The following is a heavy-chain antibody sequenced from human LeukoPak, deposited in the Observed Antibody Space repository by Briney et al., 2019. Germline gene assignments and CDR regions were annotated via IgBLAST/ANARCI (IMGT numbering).Heavy chain of an antibody. CDR2: VNSDGSAP. D-gene: IGHD3-10*01. Sequence: GGSLRLSCAASGFTFSDYWMHWVRHTPEKGLMWVSKVNSDGSAPQYAESVKGRFTISRDNAKNSLYLQMNSLRAEDTAVYYCARDFGELLFVYWGQGTLVTVSS. V-gene: IGHV3-74*03. CDR1: GFTFSDYW. J-gene: IGHJ4*02. CDR3: ARDFGELLFVY.